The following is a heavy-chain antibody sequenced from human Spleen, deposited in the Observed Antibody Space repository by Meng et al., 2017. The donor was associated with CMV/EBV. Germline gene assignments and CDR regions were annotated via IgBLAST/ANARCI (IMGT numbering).Heavy chain of an antibody. CDR2: IYCIDDK. V-gene: IGHV2-5*01. J-gene: IGHJ5*02. CDR3: YHSLRGRWSSIAGSDWFDP. D-gene: IGHD6-6*01. Sequence: AVGGSCIRQPPRTALEWLALIYCIDDKRYSQSLKSRRTSSKDTSKNQVVLTMTNMDTVDTATYYWYHSLRGRWSSIAGSDWFDPWGQGTLVTVSS. CDR1: AVG.